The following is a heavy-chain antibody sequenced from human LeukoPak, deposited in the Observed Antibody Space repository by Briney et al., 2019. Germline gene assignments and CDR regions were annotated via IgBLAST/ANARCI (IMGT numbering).Heavy chain of an antibody. D-gene: IGHD6-19*01. CDR3: ASSFPTRGLGEFDY. J-gene: IGHJ4*02. Sequence: GGSLRLSCAASGFTFSSYSMNWVRQAPGKGLEWVSYISSSSSTIYYAGSVKGRFTISRDKAKDSLYLQMNSLRAEDTAVYYCASSFPTRGLGEFDYWGQGTLVTVSS. V-gene: IGHV3-48*01. CDR2: ISSSSSTI. CDR1: GFTFSSYS.